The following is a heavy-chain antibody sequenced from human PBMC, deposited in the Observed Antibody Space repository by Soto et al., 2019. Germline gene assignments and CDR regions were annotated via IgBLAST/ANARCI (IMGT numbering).Heavy chain of an antibody. J-gene: IGHJ4*02. CDR1: GFTFSSYG. CDR3: APCFGAFDY. V-gene: IGHV3-30*03. D-gene: IGHD3-10*01. CDR2: ISSDGSKK. Sequence: QVQLVESGGGVVQPGRSLRLSCAASGFTFSSYGMHWFRQAPGKGLEWVAVISSDGSKKYYADSVKGRFTISRDNSKNTLYRQRNSLRAEDTAVYYCAPCFGAFDYWGQGTRVTFSS.